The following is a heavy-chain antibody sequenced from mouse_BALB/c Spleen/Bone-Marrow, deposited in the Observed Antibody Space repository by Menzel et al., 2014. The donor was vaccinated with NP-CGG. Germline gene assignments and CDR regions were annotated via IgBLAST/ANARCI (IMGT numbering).Heavy chain of an antibody. Sequence: DVMLVESGGGLVQPGGSLKLSCAASGFDFSRYWMSWVRQAPGKGLEWIGEINPDSSTISYTPSLKDKFIISRDNAKNTLYLQMSKVRSEDTALYYCARLNYYGSLFVWGAGTTVTVPS. D-gene: IGHD1-1*01. CDR1: GFDFSRYW. CDR3: ARLNYYGSLFV. J-gene: IGHJ1*01. V-gene: IGHV4-1*02. CDR2: INPDSSTI.